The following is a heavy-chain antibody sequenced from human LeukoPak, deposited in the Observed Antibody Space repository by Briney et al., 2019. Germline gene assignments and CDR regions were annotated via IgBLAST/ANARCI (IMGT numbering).Heavy chain of an antibody. V-gene: IGHV4-59*01. Sequence: PSETLCLTCTVSGGSISSYYWSWIRQPPGEGLEWIGYIYYSGSTNYNPSLKSRVTISVDTSKNQFSLKLSSVTAADTAVYYCARACSGWYRKKYYFDYWGQGTLVTVSS. J-gene: IGHJ4*02. D-gene: IGHD6-19*01. CDR1: GGSISSYY. CDR2: IYYSGST. CDR3: ARACSGWYRKKYYFDY.